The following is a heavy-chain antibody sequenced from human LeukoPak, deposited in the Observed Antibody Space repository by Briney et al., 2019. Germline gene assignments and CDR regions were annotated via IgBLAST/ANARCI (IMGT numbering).Heavy chain of an antibody. CDR2: IYYSGST. D-gene: IGHD3-3*01. CDR3: AGARAIFGVVIIPPYMDV. V-gene: IGHV4-59*01. J-gene: IGHJ6*03. CDR1: GGSISSYY. Sequence: SSETLSLTCTVSGGSISSYYWSWIRQPPGKGLEWIGYIYYSGSTNYNPSLKSRVTISVDTSKNQFSLKLSSVTAADTAVYYCAGARAIFGVVIIPPYMDVWGKGTTVTVSS.